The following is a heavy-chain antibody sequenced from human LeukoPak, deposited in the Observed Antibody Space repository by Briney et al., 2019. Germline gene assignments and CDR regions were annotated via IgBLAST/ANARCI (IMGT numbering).Heavy chain of an antibody. D-gene: IGHD1-1*01. J-gene: IGHJ5*02. V-gene: IGHV1-69*01. Sequence: GASVKVSCKASGGTFSSYAISWVRQAPGQGLEWMGGIIPIFGIANYAQKFQGRVTITADESTSTAYMELSSLRSEDTAVYYCARDLRWNDGHWFDPWGQGTLVTVSS. CDR1: GGTFSSYA. CDR2: IIPIFGIA. CDR3: ARDLRWNDGHWFDP.